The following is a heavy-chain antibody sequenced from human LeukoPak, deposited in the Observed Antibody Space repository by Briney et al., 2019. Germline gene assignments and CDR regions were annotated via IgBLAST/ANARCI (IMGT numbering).Heavy chain of an antibody. CDR1: VFTVSSNY. J-gene: IGHJ3*02. CDR2: IYIGGST. Sequence: GGSLRLSRAASVFTVSSNYMSWVRQAPGKGLEWVSVIYIGGSTYYADSVKGRFTISRDNSKNTLYLQMNSLRAEDTAVYYCAREMAAGHYHDAFDIWGQGTMVTVSS. D-gene: IGHD6-13*01. V-gene: IGHV3-66*01. CDR3: AREMAAGHYHDAFDI.